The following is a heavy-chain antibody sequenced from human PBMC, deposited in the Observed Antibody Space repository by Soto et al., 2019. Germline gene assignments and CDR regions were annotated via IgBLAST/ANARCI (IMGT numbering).Heavy chain of an antibody. CDR2: ISGGGGST. V-gene: IGHV3-23*01. D-gene: IGHD3-9*01. Sequence: SLRLSCAASGFTFSSYAMSWVRQAPGKGREWVSAISGGGGSTYYADSVKGRFAISRHNSKNTLYLQMNSLRAEDTAVYYCATDDILTGGLYYYYGMDVWGQGTTVTVFS. J-gene: IGHJ6*02. CDR3: ATDDILTGGLYYYYGMDV. CDR1: GFTFSSYA.